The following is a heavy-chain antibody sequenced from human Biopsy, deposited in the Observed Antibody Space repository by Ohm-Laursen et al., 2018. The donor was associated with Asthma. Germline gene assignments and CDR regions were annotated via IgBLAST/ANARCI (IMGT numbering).Heavy chain of an antibody. CDR1: GYTFNSAG. CDR2: ISVYNGNT. V-gene: IGHV1-18*01. J-gene: IGHJ6*02. D-gene: IGHD3-10*01. Sequence: GASVKVSCKTSGYTFNSAGITWVRQAPGQGLEWMGLISVYNGNTKVAQKLQDRVTMITDTSTSTAYMELRSLRSDDTAVYFCARAVDYSHYYGIDVWGQGTTVTVS. CDR3: ARAVDYSHYYGIDV.